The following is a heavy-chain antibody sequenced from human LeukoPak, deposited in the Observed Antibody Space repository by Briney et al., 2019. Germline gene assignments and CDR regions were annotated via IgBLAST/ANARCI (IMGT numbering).Heavy chain of an antibody. J-gene: IGHJ4*02. Sequence: ASVKVSCKASGYTFTSYGISWVRQAPGQGLGWMGWISAYNGNTNYAQKLQGRVTVTTDTSTSTAYMELRSLRSDDTAVYYCARDARFLEWLINWGQGTLVTVSS. V-gene: IGHV1-18*01. CDR3: ARDARFLEWLIN. D-gene: IGHD3-3*01. CDR2: ISAYNGNT. CDR1: GYTFTSYG.